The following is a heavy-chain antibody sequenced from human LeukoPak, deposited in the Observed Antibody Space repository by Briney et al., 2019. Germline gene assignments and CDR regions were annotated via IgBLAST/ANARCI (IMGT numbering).Heavy chain of an antibody. D-gene: IGHD6-19*01. V-gene: IGHV4-61*02. CDR2: IYTSGST. CDR1: GGSISSGSYY. Sequence: SETLSLTCTVSGGSISSGSYYWSWIRQPAGKGLEWIGRIYTSGSTNYNPSLKSRVTISVDTSKNQFSLKLSSVTAADTAVYYCASESSSGWPLDYWGQGTLVTVSS. CDR3: ASESSSGWPLDY. J-gene: IGHJ4*02.